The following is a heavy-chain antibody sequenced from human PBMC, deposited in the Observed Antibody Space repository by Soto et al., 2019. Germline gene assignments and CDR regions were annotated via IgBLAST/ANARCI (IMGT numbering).Heavy chain of an antibody. CDR3: ARALRFMDPRDYYGMDV. Sequence: QVQLVQSGAEVKKPGASVTISCKASGYTFTNYYLHWVRQAAGQRLEWMGLINASGGSTRYAHKVQDRVVMTTDTSTNTVYMGLRRLRSEDTAVYYCARALRFMDPRDYYGMDVWGQGTTVTVSS. CDR2: INASGGST. J-gene: IGHJ6*02. CDR1: GYTFTNYY. V-gene: IGHV1-46*01. D-gene: IGHD3-3*01.